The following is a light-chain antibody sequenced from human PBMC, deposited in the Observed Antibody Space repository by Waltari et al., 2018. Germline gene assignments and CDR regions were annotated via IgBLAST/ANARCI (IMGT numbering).Light chain of an antibody. CDR2: KDS. V-gene: IGLV3-25*03. CDR1: ALPKQY. J-gene: IGLJ2*01. Sequence: SGDALPKQYAYWYQQKPGQAPVLVIYKDSERPSGIPERFSGSSSGTTVTLTISGVQAEDEADYYCQSADSSGTYVVFGGGTKLTVL. CDR3: QSADSSGTYVV.